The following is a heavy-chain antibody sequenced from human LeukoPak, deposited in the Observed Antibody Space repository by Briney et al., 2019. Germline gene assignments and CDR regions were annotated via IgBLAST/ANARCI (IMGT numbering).Heavy chain of an antibody. CDR3: AGLRYYYYYMDV. CDR1: GGSISSSSYY. CDR2: IYYSGST. J-gene: IGHJ6*03. D-gene: IGHD3-16*01. V-gene: IGHV4-39*07. Sequence: PSETLSLTCTVSGGSISSSSYYWGWVRQPPGKGLEWIGSIYYSGSTYYNPSLKSRVTMSVDTSKNQFSLKLSSVTAADTAVYYCAGLRYYYYYMDVWGKGTTVTVSS.